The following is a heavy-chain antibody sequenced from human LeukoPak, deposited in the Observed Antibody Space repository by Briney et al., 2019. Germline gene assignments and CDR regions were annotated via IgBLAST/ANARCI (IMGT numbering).Heavy chain of an antibody. Sequence: PGGSLRLSWAASGFTFSSYGMHWVRQAPGKGLEWVAFIRYDGSNKYYADSVKGRFTISRDNSKNTLYLQMNSLRAEDTAVYYCATKPGGPYSYGYESGGPWGQGTLVTVSS. CDR3: ATKPGGPYSYGYESGGP. CDR2: IRYDGSNK. V-gene: IGHV3-30*02. D-gene: IGHD5-18*01. CDR1: GFTFSSYG. J-gene: IGHJ5*02.